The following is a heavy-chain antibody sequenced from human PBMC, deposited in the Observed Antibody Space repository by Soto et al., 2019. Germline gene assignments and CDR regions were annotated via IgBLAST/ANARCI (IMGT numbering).Heavy chain of an antibody. Sequence: SGPTLGNPKETLTLTCSFSGFSLTTSGVGVGWIRQPPAKAPEWLALIYWHGDKRYSPSLKSRLTITKDTSKKQVVLTMTNMDPVDTATYYCAPRLASRGFFDYWGQGSLVTVSS. CDR1: GFSLTTSGVG. CDR3: APRLASRGFFDY. V-gene: IGHV2-5*01. CDR2: IYWHGDK. J-gene: IGHJ4*02.